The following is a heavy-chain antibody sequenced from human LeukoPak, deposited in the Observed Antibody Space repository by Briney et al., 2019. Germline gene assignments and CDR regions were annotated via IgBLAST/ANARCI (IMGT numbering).Heavy chain of an antibody. CDR3: ARPYCSGGSCHDYFDY. CDR1: GYTFTGYY. V-gene: IGHV1-2*02. Sequence: ASVKVSCKASGYTFTGYYMHWVRQAPGQGLEWMGWINPHTGGTNYAQKFQGRVTMTRDTSISTAYMELGGLTSDDTAVYYCARPYCSGGSCHDYFDYWGQGTLVTVSS. CDR2: INPHTGGT. J-gene: IGHJ4*02. D-gene: IGHD2-15*01.